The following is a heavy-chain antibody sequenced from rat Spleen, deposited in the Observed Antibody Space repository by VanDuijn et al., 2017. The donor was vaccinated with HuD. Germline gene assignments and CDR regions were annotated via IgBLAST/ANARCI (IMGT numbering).Heavy chain of an antibody. Sequence: EVQLVESGGGLVQPGRSLKLSCAASGFTFSDYAMAWVRQSPEKGLEWVATIVFDSSGIYYRKSVKGRFTLHRDNTRNTLYLQMDSLKSEDTATYYCVTTYFGYGYFDYWGQGVLVTVSS. V-gene: IGHV5S10*01. CDR2: IVFDSSGI. J-gene: IGHJ2*01. D-gene: IGHD1-9*01. CDR3: VTTYFGYGYFDY. CDR1: GFTFSDYA.